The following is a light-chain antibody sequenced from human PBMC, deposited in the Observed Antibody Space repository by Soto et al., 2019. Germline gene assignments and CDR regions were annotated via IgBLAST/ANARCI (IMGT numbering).Light chain of an antibody. J-gene: IGKJ4*01. Sequence: EIVLTQSPGTLSLSPGERATLSCRASESVSSIAWYQQKPGQTPRLLIYGASSRATDIPDRFSGSGSGTDFTLTISRLEPEDFAVYYCQQRSNWPPVFGGGTKVDIK. CDR2: GAS. CDR1: ESVSS. V-gene: IGKV3D-20*02. CDR3: QQRSNWPPV.